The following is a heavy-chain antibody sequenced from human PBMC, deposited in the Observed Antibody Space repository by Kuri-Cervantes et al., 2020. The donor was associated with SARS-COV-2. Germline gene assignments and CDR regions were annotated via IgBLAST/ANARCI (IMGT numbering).Heavy chain of an antibody. V-gene: IGHV3-21*01. CDR1: GFTFSSYN. CDR3: ARDLVTSGWYEGVGY. J-gene: IGHJ4*02. D-gene: IGHD6-19*01. CDR2: ISDTAFFI. Sequence: GGSLRLSCAASGFTFSSYNMNWVRQAPGKGLEWIASISDTAFFIYYADSVKGRFTISRDNARNSLYLQMNSLRAEDTAVYYCARDLVTSGWYEGVGYWGQGTLVTVSS.